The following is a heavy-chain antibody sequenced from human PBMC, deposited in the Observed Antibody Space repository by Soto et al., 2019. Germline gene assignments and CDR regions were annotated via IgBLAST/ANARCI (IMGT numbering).Heavy chain of an antibody. CDR2: IWYDGSNK. Sequence: QVQLVESGGGVVQPGTSLRLSCTTSGFTFSNHAMHWVRQAPGKGLEWVAQIWYDGSNKYYADSVKGRFTISRDNSRNMVYVQTNSLRVEDTAVYYCARDGQQLAPFALDVWGQGTSVIVSS. V-gene: IGHV3-33*01. CDR1: GFTFSNHA. J-gene: IGHJ6*02. D-gene: IGHD6-13*01. CDR3: ARDGQQLAPFALDV.